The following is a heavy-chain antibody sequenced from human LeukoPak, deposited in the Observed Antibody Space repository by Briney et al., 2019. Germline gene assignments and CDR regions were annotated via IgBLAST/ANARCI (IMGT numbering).Heavy chain of an antibody. D-gene: IGHD6-13*01. CDR1: GFTFSSYS. CDR2: ISSSSSTI. CDR3: ARDSGERVQQTNAFDI. J-gene: IGHJ3*02. V-gene: IGHV3-48*04. Sequence: GGSLRLSCAASGFTFSSYSMNWVRQAPGKGLEWVSYISSSSSTIYYADSVKGRFTISRDNAKNSLYLQMNSLRAEDTAVYYCARDSGERVQQTNAFDIWGQGTMVTVSS.